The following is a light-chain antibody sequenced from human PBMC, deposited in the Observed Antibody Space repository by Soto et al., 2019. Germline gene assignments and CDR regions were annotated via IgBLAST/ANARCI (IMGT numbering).Light chain of an antibody. CDR3: QQFGTSPPAIT. CDR2: SAS. CDR1: QSVSSSY. V-gene: IGKV3-20*01. J-gene: IGKJ5*01. Sequence: IVLTQSPGTLSLSPGERAILSCRASQSVSSSYLVWYQQKTGQAPRLLIYSASTRATGIPDRFSGSVSGTDFTLTISRLEPDDFAVYYCQQFGTSPPAITFGQGTRLELK.